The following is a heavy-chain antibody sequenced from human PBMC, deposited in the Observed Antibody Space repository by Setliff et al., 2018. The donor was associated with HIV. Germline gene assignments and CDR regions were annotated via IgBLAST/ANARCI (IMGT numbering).Heavy chain of an antibody. J-gene: IGHJ4*02. CDR1: GGSISSSSYY. Sequence: SETLSLTCTVSGGSISSSSYYWGWIRQPPGKGLEWIGSIYYSGSTYYNPSLESRVTISVDTSKNQFSLKLSSVSAADTAVYYCARTGGSGSYYIYAPHFDYWGQGTLVTVSS. V-gene: IGHV4-39*01. D-gene: IGHD3-10*01. CDR3: ARTGGSGSYYIYAPHFDY. CDR2: IYYSGST.